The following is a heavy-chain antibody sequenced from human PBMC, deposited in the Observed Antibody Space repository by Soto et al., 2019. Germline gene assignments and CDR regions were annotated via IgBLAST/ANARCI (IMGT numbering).Heavy chain of an antibody. Sequence: QVQLQVSGPGLVKPSETLSLTCTVSGDSISAYSWSWVRQPPGKGLEWIGNIHYNGNTKYSPSLKSRFTMAVDTSKHHFSLRLIPVTAADTAIYFCAREGNLGRWLQPLDFWGQGTLVTVSS. J-gene: IGHJ4*02. CDR3: AREGNLGRWLQPLDF. CDR2: IHYNGNT. D-gene: IGHD5-12*01. V-gene: IGHV4-59*01. CDR1: GDSISAYS.